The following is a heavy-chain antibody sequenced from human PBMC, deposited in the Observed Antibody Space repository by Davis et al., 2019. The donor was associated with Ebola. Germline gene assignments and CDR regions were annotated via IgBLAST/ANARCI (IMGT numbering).Heavy chain of an antibody. Sequence: MPSETLSLTCAVYGGSFSGYYWSWIRQPPGKGLEWIGEINHSGSTNYNPSLKSRVTISVDTSKNQFSLKLTSATAADTAVYYCAGLPGPSIVLVPTSDPVDPWGQGTLVIVSS. V-gene: IGHV4-34*01. CDR2: INHSGST. D-gene: IGHD2-2*01. CDR3: AGLPGPSIVLVPTSDPVDP. CDR1: GGSFSGYY. J-gene: IGHJ5*02.